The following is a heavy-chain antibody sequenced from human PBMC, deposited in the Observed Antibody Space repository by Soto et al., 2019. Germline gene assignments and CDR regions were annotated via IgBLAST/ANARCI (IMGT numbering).Heavy chain of an antibody. Sequence: QITLKESGPTLVKPTQTLTLTCTFSGFSLSTSGVGVGWIRQPPGKALEWLALIYWDDDKRYSPSLKSRLTTTKDTSKYQVVLTMTNMDPVDTATYYCAHRRTLYSSSWYFDYWGQGTLVTVSS. CDR1: GFSLSTSGVG. V-gene: IGHV2-5*02. CDR3: AHRRTLYSSSWYFDY. D-gene: IGHD6-13*01. J-gene: IGHJ4*02. CDR2: IYWDDDK.